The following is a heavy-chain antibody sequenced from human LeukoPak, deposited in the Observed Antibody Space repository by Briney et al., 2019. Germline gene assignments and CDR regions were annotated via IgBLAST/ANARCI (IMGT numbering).Heavy chain of an antibody. CDR1: GFSFSSYG. CDR2: ISYDGRNK. CDR3: ARGASTAAKYGMDV. J-gene: IGHJ6*02. V-gene: IGHV3-30*03. D-gene: IGHD2-21*02. Sequence: GGSLRLSCAASGFSFSSYGMHWVRQAPGKGLEWVAVISYDGRNKYYADSVKGRFTISRDNSKNTLYLQMNSLRTEDTAVYYCARGASTAAKYGMDVWGRGTAVTVSS.